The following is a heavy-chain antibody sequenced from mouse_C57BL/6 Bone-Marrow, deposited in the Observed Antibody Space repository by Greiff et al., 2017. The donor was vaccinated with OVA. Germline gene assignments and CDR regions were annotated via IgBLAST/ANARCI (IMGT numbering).Heavy chain of an antibody. CDR3: AKDDDGCKRAMDY. J-gene: IGHJ4*01. V-gene: IGHV5-4*03. CDR1: GFPFSSYA. D-gene: IGHD2-3*01. CDR2: ISDGGSYT. Sequence: EVKLVESGGGLVKPGGSLKLSCAASGFPFSSYAMSWFRQTPEKRLEWVATISDGGSYTYYPDHVKGRFTISKDNAKNNLYLQMSHLKSEDTSMYYCAKDDDGCKRAMDYWGQGTSVTVSS.